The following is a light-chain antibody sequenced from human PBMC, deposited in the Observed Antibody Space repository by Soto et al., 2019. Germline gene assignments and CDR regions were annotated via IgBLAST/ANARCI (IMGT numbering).Light chain of an antibody. V-gene: IGKV3-20*01. CDR1: QSFRGL. Sequence: EVVLTQSPVTLSLSPGERATLSCRASQSFRGLLAWYQQKPGQAPRLLIYGASSRATDIPDRFSGSGSGTDFTLTISRLEPEDFAVYYCQQYGSSPPYTFGQGTKLEIK. J-gene: IGKJ2*01. CDR2: GAS. CDR3: QQYGSSPPYT.